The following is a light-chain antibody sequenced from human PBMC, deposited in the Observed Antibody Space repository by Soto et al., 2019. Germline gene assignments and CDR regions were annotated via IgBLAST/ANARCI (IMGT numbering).Light chain of an antibody. V-gene: IGKV1-27*01. CDR3: QKYNSAPYT. CDR2: AAS. Sequence: DIQMTQSPSSLSASVGDRVSITCRASQGVRNFLAWYQQKPGKVPKLLMYAASTLQSGVPSRFSGSGSGTDFTLTISSLQPEDVATYYCQKYNSAPYTFGQGTMLEIK. CDR1: QGVRNF. J-gene: IGKJ2*01.